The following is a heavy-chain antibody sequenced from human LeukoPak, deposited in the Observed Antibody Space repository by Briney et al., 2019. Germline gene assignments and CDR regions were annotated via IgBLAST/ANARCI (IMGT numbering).Heavy chain of an antibody. CDR2: IYYSGRT. Sequence: PSETLSLTSTVSGGSISRYNWTGIRQPPGKALEWIGHIYYSGRTNYNPSLKSRVTISVDTSKNQFSLKLSSVTAADTAVYYCAREARGYSYAPGLDYWGQGTLVTVSS. CDR3: AREARGYSYAPGLDY. J-gene: IGHJ4*02. D-gene: IGHD5-18*01. V-gene: IGHV4-59*01. CDR1: GGSISRYN.